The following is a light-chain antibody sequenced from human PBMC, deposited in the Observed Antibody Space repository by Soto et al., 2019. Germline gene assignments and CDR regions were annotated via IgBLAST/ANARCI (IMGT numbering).Light chain of an antibody. CDR1: SGHSTYA. CDR2: LHNDGSH. CDR3: QTWGTGIVV. V-gene: IGLV4-69*01. J-gene: IGLJ2*01. Sequence: QPVLTQSPSASASLGASVKLTCTLSSGHSTYAIAWHQQQPEKGPRYLMKLHNDGSHNKGDGIPDRFSGSSSGTERYLTISSLQPEDEADYYCQTWGTGIVVFGGGTQLTVL.